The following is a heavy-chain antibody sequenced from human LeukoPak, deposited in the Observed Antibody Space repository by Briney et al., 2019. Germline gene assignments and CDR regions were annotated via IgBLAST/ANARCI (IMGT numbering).Heavy chain of an antibody. J-gene: IGHJ5*02. CDR3: ARHDPGWFDT. CDR1: GGSISSYY. Sequence: SETLSLTCTVSGGSISSYYWSWIRQPPGKGLEWIGYIHYIGSTNYNPSLKSRATISVDTSKAHFSLKLSSATAADTAVYYCARHDPGWFDTWGQGTLVTVSS. CDR2: IHYIGST. V-gene: IGHV4-59*08. D-gene: IGHD7-27*01.